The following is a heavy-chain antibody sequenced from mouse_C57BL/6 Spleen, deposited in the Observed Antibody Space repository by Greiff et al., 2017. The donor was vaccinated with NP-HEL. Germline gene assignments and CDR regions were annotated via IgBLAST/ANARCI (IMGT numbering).Heavy chain of an antibody. Sequence: VKLVESGPGLVAPSQSLSITCTVSGFSLTSYGVHWVRQPPGQGLEWLVVIWSDGSTTYNSALKSRLGISKDNSKSQVFLKMNSLQTDDTAMYYCASDLLWPFAYWGQGTLVTVSA. J-gene: IGHJ3*01. V-gene: IGHV2-6*03. CDR2: IWSDGST. D-gene: IGHD2-1*01. CDR3: ASDLLWPFAY. CDR1: GFSLTSYG.